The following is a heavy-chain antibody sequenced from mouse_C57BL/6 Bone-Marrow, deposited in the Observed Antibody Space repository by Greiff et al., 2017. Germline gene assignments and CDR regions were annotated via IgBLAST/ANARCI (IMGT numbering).Heavy chain of an antibody. CDR3: TGHSNFSMDY. J-gene: IGHJ4*01. CDR2: IRLKSDNYAT. Sequence: EVQLVESGGGLVQPGGSMKLSCVASGFTFSNYWMNWVRQSPEKGLEWVAQIRLKSDNYATHYAESVKGRFTISRDDSKSSVYLQMNNLRAEDTGIYYCTGHSNFSMDYWGQGTAVTVSS. V-gene: IGHV6-3*01. D-gene: IGHD2-5*01. CDR1: GFTFSNYW.